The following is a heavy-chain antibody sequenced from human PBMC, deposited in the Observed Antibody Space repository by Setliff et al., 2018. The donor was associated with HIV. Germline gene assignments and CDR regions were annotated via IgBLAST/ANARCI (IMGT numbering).Heavy chain of an antibody. CDR2: IRTKAYRGTT. CDR1: GFTFGDYA. Sequence: GESLKISCTASGFTFGDYAMSWVRQAPGKGLEWVSFIRTKAYRGTTEYAASVEGRFTMSRDDSRGVAYLQMNSLKSEDTAVYYCSRGGRPTDEYVWFDPWGQGTQVTVSS. D-gene: IGHD2-15*01. CDR3: SRGGRPTDEYVWFDP. V-gene: IGHV3-49*04. J-gene: IGHJ5*02.